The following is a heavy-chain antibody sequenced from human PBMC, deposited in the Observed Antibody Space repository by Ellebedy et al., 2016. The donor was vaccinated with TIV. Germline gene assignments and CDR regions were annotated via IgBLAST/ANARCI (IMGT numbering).Heavy chain of an antibody. V-gene: IGHV1-18*01. J-gene: IGHJ3*02. CDR3: ARNSIVVVPAAILDAFDI. D-gene: IGHD2-2*02. CDR1: GYTFTSYG. CDR2: ISAYNGNT. Sequence: ASVKVSCXAFGYTFTSYGISWVRQAPGQGLEWMGWISAYNGNTNYAQKLQGRVTMTTDTSTSTAYMELRSLRSDDTAVYYCARNSIVVVPAAILDAFDIWGQGTMVTVSS.